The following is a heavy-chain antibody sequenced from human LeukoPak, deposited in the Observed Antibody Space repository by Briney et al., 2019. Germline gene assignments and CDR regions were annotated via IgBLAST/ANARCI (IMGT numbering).Heavy chain of an antibody. CDR2: LFDSGNT. V-gene: IGHV4-59*11. D-gene: IGHD5-18*01. J-gene: IGHJ4*02. CDR1: GGSISSHY. Sequence: SETLSLTCTVSGGSISSHYWSWIRQPPGKGLEWIAYLFDSGNTKDNPSLQSRLTLSADTSKNQFSLRLSSVTAADTAVYYCATIKRGSIFGYFDFWGQGIKVTVSS. CDR3: ATIKRGSIFGYFDF.